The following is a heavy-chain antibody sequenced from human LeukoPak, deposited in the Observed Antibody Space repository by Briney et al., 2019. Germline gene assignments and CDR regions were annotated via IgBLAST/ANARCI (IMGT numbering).Heavy chain of an antibody. V-gene: IGHV3-23*01. CDR2: ISGSGGST. Sequence: PGGSLRLSCAASGFTFSSNAMTWVRQAPGKGLEWVSAISGSGGSTYYADSVKGRFTISRDNSKNTLYLQMNSLRAEDTAKYYCAGFMTTTLEYWGQGTLVTVSS. CDR1: GFTFSSNA. CDR3: AGFMTTTLEY. D-gene: IGHD4-11*01. J-gene: IGHJ4*02.